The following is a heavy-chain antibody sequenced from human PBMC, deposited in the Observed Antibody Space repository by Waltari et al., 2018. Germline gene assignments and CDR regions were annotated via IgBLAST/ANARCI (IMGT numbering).Heavy chain of an antibody. CDR2: ISGGGYPI. J-gene: IGHJ4*02. Sequence: EVQLVESGGGLVQPGGSLRLSCAASGFSSSSYGMNWFRQAPGKGLEWVAHISGGGYPIYYADSVKGRFTISRDNAKNSLFLQMNGLRAEDTAVYYCAPMGASRLTWTDWGQGTLVTVSS. CDR1: GFSSSSYG. V-gene: IGHV3-48*01. D-gene: IGHD1-26*01. CDR3: APMGASRLTWTD.